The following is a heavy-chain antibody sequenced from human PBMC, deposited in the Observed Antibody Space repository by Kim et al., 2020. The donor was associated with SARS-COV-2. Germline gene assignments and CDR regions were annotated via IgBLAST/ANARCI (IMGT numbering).Heavy chain of an antibody. J-gene: IGHJ2*01. Sequence: SETLSLTCTVSRGSISNYYWSWIRQSPGKGLEWIGYLYYSGNTNYNPSLRSRVTISVDTFRNQFSLTMTSVTAADTAVYYCARVPGTSSSGWPYWYFDLWGRGTLVAVSS. D-gene: IGHD6-19*01. CDR3: ARVPGTSSSGWPYWYFDL. CDR1: RGSISNYY. CDR2: LYYSGNT. V-gene: IGHV4-59*01.